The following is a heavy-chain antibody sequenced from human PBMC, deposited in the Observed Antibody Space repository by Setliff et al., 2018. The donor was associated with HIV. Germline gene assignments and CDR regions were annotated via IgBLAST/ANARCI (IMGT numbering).Heavy chain of an antibody. J-gene: IGHJ4*02. V-gene: IGHV4-34*01. Sequence: PSETLSLTCAVYGGSFSGYYWSWIRQPPEKGLEWIGEINHSGSTNYNPSLKSRVNISVDTSKNQFSLKPTSVTAADTAVYYCARSNYDSSFDYWGQGTLVTVS. CDR1: GGSFSGYY. D-gene: IGHD3-22*01. CDR2: INHSGST. CDR3: ARSNYDSSFDY.